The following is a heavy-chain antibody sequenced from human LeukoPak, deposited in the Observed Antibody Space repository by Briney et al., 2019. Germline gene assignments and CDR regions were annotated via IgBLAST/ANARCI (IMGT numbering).Heavy chain of an antibody. J-gene: IGHJ4*02. CDR1: GFTVSSNY. CDR2: IYSGGST. CDR3: AREYVETAMVLRFDY. Sequence: GGSLRLSCAASGFTVSSNYMSWVRQAPGKGLEWVSVIYSGGSTYYADSVKGRFTISRDNSKNTLYLQMNSLRAEDTAVYYCAREYVETAMVLRFDYWGQGTLVTVSS. V-gene: IGHV3-66*02. D-gene: IGHD5-18*01.